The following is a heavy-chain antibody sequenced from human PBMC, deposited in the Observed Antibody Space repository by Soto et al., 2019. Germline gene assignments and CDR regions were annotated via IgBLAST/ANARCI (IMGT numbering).Heavy chain of an antibody. CDR2: IIPIFGTR. CDR3: AKAGTTVYFDY. J-gene: IGHJ4*02. Sequence: ASVNVSCKASGGTFSNYAITWVLQAPGQGLEWLGRIIPIFGTRDYAQKFQGRVTISADESTTTAYMELSSLRSDDTAVYYCAKAGTTVYFDYWGQGRMVTVS. D-gene: IGHD4-17*01. CDR1: GGTFSNYA. V-gene: IGHV1-69*13.